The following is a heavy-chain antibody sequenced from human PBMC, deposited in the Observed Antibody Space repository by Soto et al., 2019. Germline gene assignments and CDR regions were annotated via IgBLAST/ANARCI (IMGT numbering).Heavy chain of an antibody. CDR3: ARDLGPYGDYALDY. J-gene: IGHJ4*02. D-gene: IGHD4-17*01. CDR1: EFTFSSYA. CDR2: ISYDESNK. Sequence: QVQLVESGGGVVQPGRSLRLSCAASEFTFSSYALHWVRQAPGKGLEWVAVISYDESNKYYADSVKGRFTISRDNSKNTLYLQMNSLRAEDTAVYYCARDLGPYGDYALDYWGQGTLVTVSS. V-gene: IGHV3-30-3*01.